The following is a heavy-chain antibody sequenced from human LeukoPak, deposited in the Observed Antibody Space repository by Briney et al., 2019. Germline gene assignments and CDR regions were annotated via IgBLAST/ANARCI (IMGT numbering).Heavy chain of an antibody. V-gene: IGHV3-30*02. CDR3: AKDTVKVSTIRRVPHYMDV. CDR2: KRYDGSIK. Sequence: PGGSLRLSCAASGVTFSDFGMHWVRQAPGKGLQRVAFKRYDGSIKYYADSVKGRFTISRDNSKNTLYLQMNSLRAEDTAVYYCAKDTVKVSTIRRVPHYMDVWGKGTTVTISS. CDR1: GVTFSDFG. D-gene: IGHD5/OR15-5a*01. J-gene: IGHJ6*03.